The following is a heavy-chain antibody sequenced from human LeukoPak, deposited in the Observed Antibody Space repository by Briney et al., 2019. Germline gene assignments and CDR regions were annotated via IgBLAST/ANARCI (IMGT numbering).Heavy chain of an antibody. CDR3: AKDGGYGSGSYYPDY. Sequence: GGSLRLPCAASGFTFSSYAMNWVRQAPGKGLEWVSSISGCAGGAAYADSVKGRFTMSRDNSKNTLYLQMNSLRAEDTAVYYCAKDGGYGSGSYYPDYWGQGTLVTVSS. J-gene: IGHJ4*02. CDR1: GFTFSSYA. D-gene: IGHD3-10*01. V-gene: IGHV3-23*01. CDR2: ISGCAGGA.